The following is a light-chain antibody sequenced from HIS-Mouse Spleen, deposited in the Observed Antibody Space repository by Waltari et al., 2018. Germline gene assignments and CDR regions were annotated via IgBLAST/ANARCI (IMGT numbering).Light chain of an antibody. Sequence: DIQLTQSPSSLSASVGDRVTITCQASQDISTYLTWYQQKPGKAPKLLIYDASNLETGVPSRFSGSGSGTDFTFTISSLQPEDIATYYCQQYDNLPMYTFGQGTKLEIK. CDR1: QDISTY. CDR2: DAS. CDR3: QQYDNLPMYT. V-gene: IGKV1-33*01. J-gene: IGKJ2*01.